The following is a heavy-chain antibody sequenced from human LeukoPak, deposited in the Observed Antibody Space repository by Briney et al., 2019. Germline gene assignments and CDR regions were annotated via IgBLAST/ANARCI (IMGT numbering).Heavy chain of an antibody. D-gene: IGHD3-16*01. CDR1: GGSISSYY. CDR2: IYYSGST. J-gene: IGHJ6*03. CDR3: ARDRSFGPKSSPHMDV. V-gene: IGHV4-59*12. Sequence: SETLSLTCTVSGGSISSYYWSWIRQPPGKGLEWIGYIYYSGSTNYNPSLKSRVTISVDTSKNQFSLKLSSVTAADTAVYYCARDRSFGPKSSPHMDVWGKGTTVTVSS.